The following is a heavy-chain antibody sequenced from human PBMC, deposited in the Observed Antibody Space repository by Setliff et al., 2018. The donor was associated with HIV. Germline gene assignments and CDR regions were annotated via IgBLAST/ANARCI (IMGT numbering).Heavy chain of an antibody. CDR2: LWFDGNNR. V-gene: IGHV3-33*04. D-gene: IGHD5-12*01. J-gene: IGHJ4*02. CDR3: ATSPPGGSSDYIWGSDFFDH. CDR1: GFTFNSYG. Sequence: PGGSLRLSCAASGFTFNSYGMHWVRQAPGKGPDWLAVLWFDGNNRRYVASVKGRFTISRDTSKNTLYLQLDSLTAEDTAIYYCATSPPGGSSDYIWGSDFFDHWGQGALVTVSS.